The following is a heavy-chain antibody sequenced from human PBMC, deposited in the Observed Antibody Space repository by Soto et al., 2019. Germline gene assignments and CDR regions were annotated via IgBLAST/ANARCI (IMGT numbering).Heavy chain of an antibody. D-gene: IGHD3-22*01. CDR3: VKSQFSDSGGYPLAS. Sequence: QVQLVESGGGVVQPGRSLRLSCAASGFRFSTYAMHWVRQAPGKGLEWVAVISYDESDKLYADSVKGRFTISKDNSKKTLYLQMNSLRVEDTALYYCVKSQFSDSGGYPLASWGQGTLVTVSS. CDR1: GFRFSTYA. V-gene: IGHV3-30*18. CDR2: ISYDESDK. J-gene: IGHJ4*02.